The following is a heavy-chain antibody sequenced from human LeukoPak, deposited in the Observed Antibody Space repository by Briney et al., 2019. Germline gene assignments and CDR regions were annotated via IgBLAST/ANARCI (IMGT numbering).Heavy chain of an antibody. Sequence: PSETLSLTCAVYCGSFSGYYWSWIRQPPGKGLEWIGEINHSGSTNYNPSLKSRVTISVDTSKNQFSLKLSSVSAADTAVYYCARPQGRTTPYDAFDIWGRGTMVTVSS. V-gene: IGHV4-34*01. CDR1: CGSFSGYY. J-gene: IGHJ3*02. CDR2: INHSGST. CDR3: ARPQGRTTPYDAFDI. D-gene: IGHD2-15*01.